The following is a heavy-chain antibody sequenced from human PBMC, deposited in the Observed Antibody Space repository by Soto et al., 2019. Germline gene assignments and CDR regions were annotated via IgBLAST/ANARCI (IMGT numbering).Heavy chain of an antibody. J-gene: IGHJ5*02. Sequence: SETLSLTCTVSGGSISSGGYYWSWIRQHPGKGLEWIGYINYSGSTYYNPSLKSRVTISVDTSKNQFSLKLSSVTAADTAVYYCAGAPFLLRCGGGSCYAGETDWFDPWGQGTLVTVSS. CDR1: GGSISSGGYY. CDR3: AGAPFLLRCGGGSCYAGETDWFDP. CDR2: INYSGST. V-gene: IGHV4-31*03. D-gene: IGHD2-15*01.